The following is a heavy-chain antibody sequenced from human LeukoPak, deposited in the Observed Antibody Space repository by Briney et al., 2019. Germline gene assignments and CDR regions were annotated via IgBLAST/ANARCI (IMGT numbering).Heavy chain of an antibody. V-gene: IGHV1-69*05. D-gene: IGHD3-22*01. J-gene: IGHJ4*02. CDR1: GGTFSSYA. CDR3: ARGMGYDSSGYYYGTIYYFDY. CDR2: IIPIFGTA. Sequence: ASVKVSCKASGGTFSSYAISWVRQAPGQGLEWMGGIIPIFGTANYAQKFQGRVTMTRDTSTSTVYMELSSLRSEDTAVYYCARGMGYDSSGYYYGTIYYFDYWGQGTLVTVSS.